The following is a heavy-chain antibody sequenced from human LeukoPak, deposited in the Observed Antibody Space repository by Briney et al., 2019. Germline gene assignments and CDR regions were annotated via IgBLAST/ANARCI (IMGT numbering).Heavy chain of an antibody. CDR2: IYYSGST. V-gene: IGHV4-61*01. CDR1: GGSVSSGSYY. CDR3: AGGSGSYYYYGMDV. J-gene: IGHJ6*04. Sequence: SETLSLTCTVSGGSVSSGSYYWSWIRQPPGKGLEWIGYIYYSGSTNYNPSLKGRVTISVDTSKNQFSLKLSSVTAADTAVYYCAGGSGSYYYYGMDVWGKGTTVTVSS. D-gene: IGHD3-10*01.